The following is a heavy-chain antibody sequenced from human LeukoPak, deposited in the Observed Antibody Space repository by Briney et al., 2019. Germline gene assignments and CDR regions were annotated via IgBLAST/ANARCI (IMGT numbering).Heavy chain of an antibody. CDR3: AKDGTGCGGDCYSDY. CDR2: ITYSSGNT. J-gene: IGHJ4*02. D-gene: IGHD2-21*02. Sequence: GGSLRLSCAASGFTFSAYGISWFRQAPGKGLEWVSAITYSSGNTYYADSVKGRFTISRDNSKNTLYLQMNSLRAEDTAPYYCAKDGTGCGGDCYSDYWGQGTLVTVSS. CDR1: GFTFSAYG. V-gene: IGHV3-23*01.